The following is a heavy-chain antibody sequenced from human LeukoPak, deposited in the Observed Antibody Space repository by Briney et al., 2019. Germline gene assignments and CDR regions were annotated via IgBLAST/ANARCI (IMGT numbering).Heavy chain of an antibody. V-gene: IGHV4-4*02. CDR1: GGSISSSNW. CDR2: INHSGST. Sequence: SETLSLTCAVSGGSISSSNWWSWVRQPPGKGLEWIGEINHSGSTNYNPSLKSRVTISVDTSKNQFSLKLSSVTAADTAVYYCARVLRWYYGDSDDYWGQGTLATVSS. J-gene: IGHJ4*02. CDR3: ARVLRWYYGDSDDY. D-gene: IGHD4-17*01.